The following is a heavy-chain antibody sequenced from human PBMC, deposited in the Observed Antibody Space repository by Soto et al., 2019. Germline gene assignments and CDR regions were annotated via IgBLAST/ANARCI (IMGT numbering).Heavy chain of an antibody. Sequence: LRLSCAASGFTFSSYGMHWVRQAPGKGLEWVAVISYDGSNKYYADSVKGRFTISRDNSKNTLYLQMNSLRAEDTAVYYCAKDWCDFWSGCPNYYYYGMDVWGQGTMVTVSS. J-gene: IGHJ6*02. CDR1: GFTFSSYG. V-gene: IGHV3-30*18. CDR2: ISYDGSNK. D-gene: IGHD3-3*01. CDR3: AKDWCDFWSGCPNYYYYGMDV.